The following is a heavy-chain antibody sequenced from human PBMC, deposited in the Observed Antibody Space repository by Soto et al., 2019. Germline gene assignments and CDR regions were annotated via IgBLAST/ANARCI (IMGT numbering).Heavy chain of an antibody. V-gene: IGHV5-10-1*01. D-gene: IGHD3-10*01. CDR2: IDPSDSYT. J-gene: IGHJ6*02. CDR3: ARRGRGMDV. CDR1: GYSFTSYL. Sequence: VASLKISSKGSGYSFTSYLISWVRQMPGKGLEWMGRIDPSDSYTNYSPSFQGHVTISADKSISTAYLQWSSLKASDTAMYYCARRGRGMDVCGQGTTVTVSS.